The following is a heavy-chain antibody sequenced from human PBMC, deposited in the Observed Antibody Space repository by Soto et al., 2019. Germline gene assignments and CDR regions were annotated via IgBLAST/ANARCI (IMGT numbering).Heavy chain of an antibody. D-gene: IGHD2-2*01. Sequence: GGSLRLSCAASGFTFSSYWVHWVRQAPGKGLVWVSRINSDGSSTSYADSVKGRFTISRDNAKNTLYLQMNSLRAEDTAVYYCARDAYYCSSTSCYYGMDVWGQGTTVTVSS. V-gene: IGHV3-74*01. J-gene: IGHJ6*02. CDR2: INSDGSST. CDR3: ARDAYYCSSTSCYYGMDV. CDR1: GFTFSSYW.